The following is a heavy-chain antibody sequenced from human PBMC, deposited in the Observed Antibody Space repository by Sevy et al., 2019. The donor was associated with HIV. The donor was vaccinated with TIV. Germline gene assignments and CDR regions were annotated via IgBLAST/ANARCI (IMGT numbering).Heavy chain of an antibody. D-gene: IGHD3-22*01. CDR1: GGSISSYY. CDR2: IYTSGST. CDR3: ASDVDYYDSSGYSYGMDV. V-gene: IGHV4-4*07. J-gene: IGHJ6*02. Sequence: SETLSLTCTVSGGSISSYYWSWIRQPAGKGLEWIGRIYTSGSTNYNPSLKSRFTMSVDTSKNQFSLKLSSVTAADTAVYYCASDVDYYDSSGYSYGMDVWGQGTTVTVSS.